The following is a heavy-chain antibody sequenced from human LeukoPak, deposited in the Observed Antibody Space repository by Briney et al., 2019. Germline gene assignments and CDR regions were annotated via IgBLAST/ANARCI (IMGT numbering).Heavy chain of an antibody. CDR3: ARGGSPVGATNDY. CDR1: GGSISSGNYY. CDR2: IYTTGGTSGST. V-gene: IGHV4-61*02. D-gene: IGHD1-26*01. J-gene: IGHJ4*02. Sequence: PSQTLSLTCTVSGGSISSGNYYWRWIRQPAGKGLEYIGRIYTTGGTSGSTYYNPSLKSRVTISVDTSKNQFSLKLSSVTAADTAVYYCARGGSPVGATNDYWGQGTLVTVSS.